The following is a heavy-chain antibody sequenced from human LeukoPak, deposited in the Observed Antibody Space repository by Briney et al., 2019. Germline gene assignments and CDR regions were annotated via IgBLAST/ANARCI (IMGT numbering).Heavy chain of an antibody. CDR2: INSDGSST. D-gene: IGHD1-26*01. V-gene: IGHV3-74*01. Sequence: PGGPLRLSCAASGFTFSSYWMHWVRQAPGKGLVRVSRINSDGSSTSYADSVKGRFTISRDNAKNTLYLQMNSLRAEDTAVYYCARDLLGNSGSYLRHPNGPPFDYWGQGTLVTVSS. CDR1: GFTFSSYW. CDR3: ARDLLGNSGSYLRHPNGPPFDY. J-gene: IGHJ4*02.